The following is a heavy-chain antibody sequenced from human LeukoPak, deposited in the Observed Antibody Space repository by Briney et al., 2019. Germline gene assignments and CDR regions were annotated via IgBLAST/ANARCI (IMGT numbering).Heavy chain of an antibody. CDR2: IYYSGST. D-gene: IGHD6-6*01. J-gene: IGHJ4*02. V-gene: IGHV4-59*01. CDR3: ARGLAIAASYFDY. CDR1: GGSISSYY. Sequence: PSETLSLTCTVSGGSISSYYWSWIRQPPGKGLEWIGYIYYSGSTNYNPSLKSRVTISVDTSKNQFSLKLSSVTAADTAVYYCARGLAIAASYFDYWGQGTLVTVSS.